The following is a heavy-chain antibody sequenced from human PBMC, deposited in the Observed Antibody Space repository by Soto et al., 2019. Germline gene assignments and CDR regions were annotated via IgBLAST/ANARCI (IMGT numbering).Heavy chain of an antibody. Sequence: GASVKVSCKASGYTFTSYDINWVRQATGQGLEWMGWMNPNSGNTGYAQKFQGRVTMTRNTSISTAYMELSSLRSEDTAVYYCARGSGSDFWSGYYGNWFHPWGQGTLVTVSS. D-gene: IGHD3-3*01. V-gene: IGHV1-8*01. CDR3: ARGSGSDFWSGYYGNWFHP. J-gene: IGHJ5*02. CDR1: GYTFTSYD. CDR2: MNPNSGNT.